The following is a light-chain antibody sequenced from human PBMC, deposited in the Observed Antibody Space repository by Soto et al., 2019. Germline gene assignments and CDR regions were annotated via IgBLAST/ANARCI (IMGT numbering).Light chain of an antibody. V-gene: IGLV2-14*03. CDR1: SSDIGAYIF. Sequence: QSALTQPASVSGSPGQSITISCTGTSSDIGAYIFVSWYQQHPGKAPKLIIYDIANRPSGVSYHFSGSKSANTASLTISGLQADDEADYYCVSFTTKKSYVFGTGTQLTVL. J-gene: IGLJ1*01. CDR3: VSFTTKKSYV. CDR2: DIA.